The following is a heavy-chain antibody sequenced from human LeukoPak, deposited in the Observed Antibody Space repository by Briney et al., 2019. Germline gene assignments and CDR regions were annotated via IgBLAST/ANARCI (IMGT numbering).Heavy chain of an antibody. Sequence: GGSLRLSCAASGFTLSDYSMTWVRQAPGQGLEWISFLTSGGVSAFYADSVRGRFTVSRDDARNSLSLYMNTLRADDTAVYYRASSLNTVMVSPYYLEYWGPGTLVTVSS. D-gene: IGHD5-18*01. V-gene: IGHV3-11*04. CDR1: GFTLSDYS. J-gene: IGHJ4*02. CDR2: LTSGGVSA. CDR3: ASSLNTVMVSPYYLEY.